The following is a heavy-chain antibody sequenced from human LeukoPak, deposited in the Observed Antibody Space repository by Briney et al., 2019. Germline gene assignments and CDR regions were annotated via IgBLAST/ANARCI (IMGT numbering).Heavy chain of an antibody. CDR3: AKDGSGYSGYADY. J-gene: IGHJ4*02. Sequence: GGSLRLSCAASGFTFSSYGMHWVRQAPGKGLEWVAVISYDGSNKYYADSVKGRFTISRDNSKNTLYLQMNSLRAEDTAVYYCAKDGSGYSGYADYWGQGTLVTVSP. CDR1: GFTFSSYG. V-gene: IGHV3-30*18. CDR2: ISYDGSNK. D-gene: IGHD5-12*01.